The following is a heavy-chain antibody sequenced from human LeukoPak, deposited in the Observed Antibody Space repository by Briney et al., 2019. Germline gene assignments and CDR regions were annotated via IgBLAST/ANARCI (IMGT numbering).Heavy chain of an antibody. V-gene: IGHV4-30-2*01. CDR2: IYHSGST. D-gene: IGHD6-19*01. J-gene: IGHJ4*02. Sequence: SETLSLTCAVSGGSISSGGYSWSWIRQPPGKGLEWIGYIYHSGSTYYNPSLKSRVTISVDTSKNQFSLKLSSVTAADTAVYYCARGLSGTGFDYWGQGTLVTVSS. CDR1: GGSISSGGYS. CDR3: ARGLSGTGFDY.